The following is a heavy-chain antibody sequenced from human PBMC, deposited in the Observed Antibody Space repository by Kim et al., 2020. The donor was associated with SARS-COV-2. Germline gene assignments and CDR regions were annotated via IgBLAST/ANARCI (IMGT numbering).Heavy chain of an antibody. CDR3: ARDLGYSSSPKNYYYYGMDV. CDR2: IIPIFGTA. V-gene: IGHV1-69*13. CDR1: GGTFSSYA. Sequence: SVTVSCKASGGTFSSYAISWVRQAPGQGLEWMGGIIPIFGTANYAQKFQGRVTITADESTSTAYMELSSLRSEDTAVYYCARDLGYSSSPKNYYYYGMDVWGQGTTVTVSS. J-gene: IGHJ6*02. D-gene: IGHD6-6*01.